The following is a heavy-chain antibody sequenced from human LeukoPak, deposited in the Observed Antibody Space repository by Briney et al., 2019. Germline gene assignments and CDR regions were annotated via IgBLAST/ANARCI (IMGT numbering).Heavy chain of an antibody. J-gene: IGHJ3*01. Sequence: PGGSLRLSCVASGFAVSSRYMSWVRQAPGTGLEWVSIINRGGSTYYADSVKGRCTISRDNSKNTLFLQMNSLRAEDTAVYYCARDLIGGGNHDAFDLRGQWTMVIVSS. V-gene: IGHV3-53*01. D-gene: IGHD1-26*01. CDR2: INRGGST. CDR3: ARDLIGGGNHDAFDL. CDR1: GFAVSSRY.